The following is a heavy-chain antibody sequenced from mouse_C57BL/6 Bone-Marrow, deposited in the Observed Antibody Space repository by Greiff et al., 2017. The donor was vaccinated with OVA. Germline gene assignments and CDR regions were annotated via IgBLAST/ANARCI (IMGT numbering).Heavy chain of an antibody. Sequence: VQLQQSGPELVKPGASVKIFCKASGYTFTDYYMNWVKQSHGKSLEWIGDINPNNGGTSYNQKFKGKATMTVDKSSSTAYMELRSLTSEDSAVDDCARSLTTVVEWYYFDYGGQGATLTVSS. D-gene: IGHD1-1*01. V-gene: IGHV1-26*01. CDR1: GYTFTDYY. J-gene: IGHJ2*01. CDR2: INPNNGGT. CDR3: ARSLTTVVEWYYFDY.